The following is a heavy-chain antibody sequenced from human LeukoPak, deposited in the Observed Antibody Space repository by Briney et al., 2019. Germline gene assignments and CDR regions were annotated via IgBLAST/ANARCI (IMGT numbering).Heavy chain of an antibody. V-gene: IGHV1-18*01. Sequence: GASVKVSCKASGYTFTSYGISWVRQAPGQGLEWMGWISAYNGNTNYAQKLQGRVTMTTDTSTSTAYMELRSLRSDDTAVYYCARTGYCSSTSCWNLDYWGQGTLVTVSS. CDR3: ARTGYCSSTSCWNLDY. CDR2: ISAYNGNT. J-gene: IGHJ4*02. D-gene: IGHD2-2*01. CDR1: GYTFTSYG.